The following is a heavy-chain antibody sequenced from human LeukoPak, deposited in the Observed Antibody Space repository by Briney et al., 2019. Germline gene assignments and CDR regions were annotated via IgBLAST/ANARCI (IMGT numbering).Heavy chain of an antibody. J-gene: IGHJ4*02. CDR1: GGSISSSSYY. V-gene: IGHV4-39*01. Sequence: SETLSLTCTVSGGSISSSSYYWGWIRQPPGKGPEWIGSIYYSRSTYYNPSLKSRVPISVDTSKNQFSLKLSSVTAADTAVYYCARQYSSGATEWGQGTLVTVSS. D-gene: IGHD2-15*01. CDR2: IYYSRST. CDR3: ARQYSSGATE.